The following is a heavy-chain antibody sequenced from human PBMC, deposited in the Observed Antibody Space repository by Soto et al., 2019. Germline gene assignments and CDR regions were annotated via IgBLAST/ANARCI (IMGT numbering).Heavy chain of an antibody. CDR2: IVPILGTA. D-gene: IGHD2-2*01. Sequence: QVQLVQSGSEVRKPGSSVKVSCKASGGPFSRYTLSWVRQAPGQGLEWMAGIVPILGTANYAQKFQGRITVTAYESTNTAYMELSSLTSDDTALYFCARGGVRRTTSCVYWGQGTLVTVSS. CDR1: GGPFSRYT. V-gene: IGHV1-69*01. J-gene: IGHJ4*02. CDR3: ARGGVRRTTSCVY.